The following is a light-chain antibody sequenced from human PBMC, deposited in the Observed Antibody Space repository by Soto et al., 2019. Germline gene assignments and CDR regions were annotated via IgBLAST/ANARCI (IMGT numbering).Light chain of an antibody. CDR3: QHYNNSQLT. J-gene: IGKJ4*01. CDR2: GAS. Sequence: EIVMTQSPATLSVSPGERATLSCRASQSLSSNLAWYQQKPGQAPRLLIYGASTRATGIPARFSGSGSGTEFTLTISSLQSEDFAVYYCQHYNNSQLTFGGGTKVDIK. V-gene: IGKV3-15*01. CDR1: QSLSSN.